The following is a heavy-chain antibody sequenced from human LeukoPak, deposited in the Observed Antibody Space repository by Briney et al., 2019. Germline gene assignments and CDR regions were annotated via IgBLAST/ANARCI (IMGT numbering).Heavy chain of an antibody. J-gene: IGHJ4*02. V-gene: IGHV3-30*04. CDR2: ISYDGSNK. CDR3: AKDSGGGDCAFDY. Sequence: PGGSLRLSCAASGFTFSSYAMHWVRQAPGKGLEWVAVISYDGSNKYYPDSVKGRFTISRDNSKNTLYLQMNSLRPEDTAVYYCAKDSGGGDCAFDYWGQGTLVTVSP. D-gene: IGHD2-21*02. CDR1: GFTFSSYA.